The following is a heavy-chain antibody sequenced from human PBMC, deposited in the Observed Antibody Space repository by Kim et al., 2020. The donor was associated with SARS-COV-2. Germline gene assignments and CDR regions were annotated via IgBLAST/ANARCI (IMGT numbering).Heavy chain of an antibody. J-gene: IGHJ4*02. D-gene: IGHD2-2*01. V-gene: IGHV3-30*02. CDR3: AKKVFPWGEPAAIGY. Sequence: ADSVKGRYTISRDNAKYTVFLEMNSLKDEDTAVYHCAKKVFPWGEPAAIGYWGQGTLVTVSS.